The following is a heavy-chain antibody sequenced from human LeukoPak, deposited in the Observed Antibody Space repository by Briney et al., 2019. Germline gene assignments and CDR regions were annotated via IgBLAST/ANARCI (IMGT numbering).Heavy chain of an antibody. D-gene: IGHD3-22*01. V-gene: IGHV1-18*01. CDR2: ISAYNDNT. CDR3: ARVGPNYHDSSDYYPNFDY. J-gene: IGHJ4*02. CDR1: GGTFSSYA. Sequence: ASVKVSCKASGGTFSSYAISWVRQAPGQGLEWMGWISAYNDNTNYAQKLQGRVTMTTDTSTSTAYMELRSLRSDDTAVYYCARVGPNYHDSSDYYPNFDYWGQGTLVTVSS.